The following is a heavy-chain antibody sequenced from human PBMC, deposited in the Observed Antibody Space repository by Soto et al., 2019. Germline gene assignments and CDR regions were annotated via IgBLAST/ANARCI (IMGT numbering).Heavy chain of an antibody. CDR3: TRERDDNSRYLRVRVGALDI. CDR1: GFTFSDYY. D-gene: IGHD3-22*01. V-gene: IGHV3-11*01. Sequence: GVSLRLSCAASGFTFSDYYMSWIRQAPGKGLEWVSYITTSGTTMNYADSVRGRFTISRDNAKNSVYLQMNSLRDEDTAVYYCTRERDDNSRYLRVRVGALDIWGPGTRVTVS. J-gene: IGHJ3*02. CDR2: ITTSGTTM.